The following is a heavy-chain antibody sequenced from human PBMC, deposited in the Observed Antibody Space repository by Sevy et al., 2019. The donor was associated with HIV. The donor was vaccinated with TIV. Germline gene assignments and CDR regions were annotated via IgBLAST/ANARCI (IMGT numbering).Heavy chain of an antibody. CDR1: GFTFSGYT. V-gene: IGHV3-30-3*01. CDR2: ISFDGSNK. D-gene: IGHD2-2*01. J-gene: IGHJ3*02. CDR3: ARGGWDIVVVPAAFDI. Sequence: GGSLRLSCAASGFTFSGYTLHWVRQAPGKGLEWVAVISFDGSNKYYVDSVKGRFTISRDNSKNTLYLLMNSLRPEDTAVYYCARGGWDIVVVPAAFDIWGQGTMVTVSS.